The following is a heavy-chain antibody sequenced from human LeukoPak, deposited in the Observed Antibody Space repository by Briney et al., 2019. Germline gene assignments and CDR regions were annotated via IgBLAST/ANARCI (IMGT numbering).Heavy chain of an antibody. CDR1: GGSISSHY. V-gene: IGHV4-59*11. CDR2: IYYSGST. CDR3: TRVSSYYDSSGYSLYYFDY. J-gene: IGHJ4*02. Sequence: SETLSLTCTVSGGSISSHYWSWIRQPPGKGLEWIGYIYYSGSTNYNPSLKSRVTISVDTSKNQFSLKLSSVTAADTAVYYCTRVSSYYDSSGYSLYYFDYWGQGTLVTVSS. D-gene: IGHD3-22*01.